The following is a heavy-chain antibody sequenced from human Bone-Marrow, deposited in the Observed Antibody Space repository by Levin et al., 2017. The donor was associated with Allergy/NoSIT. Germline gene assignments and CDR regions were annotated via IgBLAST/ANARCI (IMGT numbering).Heavy chain of an antibody. CDR1: GFIFSIYE. CDR2: ISSSEITI. V-gene: IGHV3-48*03. D-gene: IGHD3-10*01. CDR3: ARGFRADAEGHLFDI. Sequence: PGGSLRLSCAASGFIFSIYEMNWVRQAPGKGLEWVSYISSSEITIYYADSVKGRFTISRDDSKNSLYLQMNSLRVEDTAVYYCARGFRADAEGHLFDIWGQGTSVTVSS. J-gene: IGHJ3*02.